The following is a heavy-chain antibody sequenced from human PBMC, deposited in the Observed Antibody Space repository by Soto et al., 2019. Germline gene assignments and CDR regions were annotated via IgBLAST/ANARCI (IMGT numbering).Heavy chain of an antibody. CDR1: GFTFDDYA. D-gene: IGHD4-17*01. J-gene: IGHJ4*02. CDR3: AKGAPDYGDESLPFDY. Sequence: EVQLVESGGGLVQPGRSLRLSCAASGFTFDDYAMHWVRQAPGKGLEWVSGISWNSGSIGYADSVKGRFTISRDNAKNSLYLQMNSLRAEDTALYYCAKGAPDYGDESLPFDYWGQGTLVTVSS. CDR2: ISWNSGSI. V-gene: IGHV3-9*01.